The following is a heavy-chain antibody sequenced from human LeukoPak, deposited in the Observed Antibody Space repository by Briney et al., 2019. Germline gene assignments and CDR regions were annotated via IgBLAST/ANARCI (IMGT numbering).Heavy chain of an antibody. Sequence: SETLSLTCTVSGGSISSYYWSWIRQPPGKGLEGIGYIYYSGSTNYNPSLRSRVTIPVDTSKNQFSLKLSSVTAADTAVYYCARHPALYDLDVWGQGTTVTVSS. CDR2: IYYSGST. CDR1: GGSISSYY. J-gene: IGHJ6*02. V-gene: IGHV4-59*08. CDR3: ARHPALYDLDV.